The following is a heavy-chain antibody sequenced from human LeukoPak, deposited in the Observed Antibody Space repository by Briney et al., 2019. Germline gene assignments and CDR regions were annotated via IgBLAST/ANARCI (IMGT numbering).Heavy chain of an antibody. CDR2: INTNRGGT. CDR3: ARSTLRAVGYFDY. V-gene: IGHV1-2*02. CDR1: GYTFTGYY. J-gene: IGHJ4*02. D-gene: IGHD5-12*01. Sequence: SVRVSCKASGYTFTGYYMHWVPEAPGQGLGWMVWINTNRGGTNYAQNFRGRVTITRDTSISTDYMALSRLRSDDTAVYYCARSTLRAVGYFDYWGQGTLVTVSS.